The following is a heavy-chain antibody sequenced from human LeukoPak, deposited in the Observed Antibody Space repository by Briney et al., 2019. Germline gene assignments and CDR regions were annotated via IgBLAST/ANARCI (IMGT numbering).Heavy chain of an antibody. CDR3: AKNQECSSTTCYQWFDP. J-gene: IGHJ5*02. CDR2: IHPNSGVT. D-gene: IGHD2-2*01. V-gene: IGHV1-2*02. Sequence: ASVKVSCKTSGYTLNDYYVHWLRQAPGQGLEWMGWIHPNSGVTNYAQKFQGRVTMTRDTSINTAYMELSRLRYNDTAVYYCAKNQECSSTTCYQWFDPWGQGTLVTVSS. CDR1: GYTLNDYY.